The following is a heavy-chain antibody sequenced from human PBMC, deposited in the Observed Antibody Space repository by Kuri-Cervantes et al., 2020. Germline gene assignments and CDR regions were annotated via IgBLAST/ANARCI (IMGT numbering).Heavy chain of an antibody. V-gene: IGHV1-2*02. D-gene: IGHD3-22*01. J-gene: IGHJ4*02. CDR2: INPNSGGT. Sequence: ASVKVSCKASGYTFTGYFMHWVRQAPGQGPEWMGWINPNSGGTNFAQKFQGRLTMTRDTSSNTAYMELNRLTSDDTAVYYCASLYYGSSGYPLFDYWGQGTLVTVSS. CDR3: ASLYYGSSGYPLFDY. CDR1: GYTFTGYF.